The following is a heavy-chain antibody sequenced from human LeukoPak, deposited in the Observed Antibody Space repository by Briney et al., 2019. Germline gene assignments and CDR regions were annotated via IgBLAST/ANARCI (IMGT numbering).Heavy chain of an antibody. CDR1: GGSISSSSYY. CDR3: ARQQDILTGSAYNWFDP. D-gene: IGHD3-9*01. CDR2: ICYSGST. V-gene: IGHV4-39*01. J-gene: IGHJ5*02. Sequence: PSETLSLTCTVSGGSISSSSYYWGWIRQPPGKGLEWIGSICYSGSTYYNPSLKSRVTISVDTSRNQFSLILSSVTAADTAVYYCARQQDILTGSAYNWFDPWGQGTLVTVSS.